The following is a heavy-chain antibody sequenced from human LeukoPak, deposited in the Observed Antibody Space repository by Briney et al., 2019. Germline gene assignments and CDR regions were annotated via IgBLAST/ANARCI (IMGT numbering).Heavy chain of an antibody. Sequence: SETLSLTCSVSGGSISSYYWSWIRQPPGQGLECIGYIYYSGSANYNPSLKSRVTISVDTSKNQFSLKLSSVTAADTAVYYCASYDPDYYDSSGYIDYWGQGTLVTVSS. CDR3: ASYDPDYYDSSGYIDY. V-gene: IGHV4-59*08. CDR2: IYYSGSA. D-gene: IGHD3-22*01. CDR1: GGSISSYY. J-gene: IGHJ4*02.